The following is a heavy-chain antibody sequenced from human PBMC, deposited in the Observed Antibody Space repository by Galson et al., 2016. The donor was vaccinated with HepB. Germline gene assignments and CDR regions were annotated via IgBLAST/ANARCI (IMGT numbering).Heavy chain of an antibody. CDR2: MNGSGGSA. CDR1: GFTFGSYA. CDR3: ARERYFDPKVYFDY. Sequence: SLRLSCAASGFTFGSYAMTWVRQAPGKGLEWVSDMNGSGGSAYYADSVKGRFTISRDTSKNTLYLQMNSLTVEDTAVYYCARERYFDPKVYFDYWGQGILVIVSS. V-gene: IGHV3-23*01. J-gene: IGHJ4*02. D-gene: IGHD3-9*01.